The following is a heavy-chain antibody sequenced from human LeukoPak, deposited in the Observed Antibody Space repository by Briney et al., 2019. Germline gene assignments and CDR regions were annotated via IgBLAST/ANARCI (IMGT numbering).Heavy chain of an antibody. CDR1: RFTFSSHW. CDR3: AREPSYCGGDCGFGY. Sequence: GGSLRLSCAASRFTFSSHWMHWVRQALGKRLLWVSRINSDGSITTYADSVKGRFTISRDNAKNTLYLQMNSLRAEDTAVYYCAREPSYCGGDCGFGYWGQGALVTVSS. CDR2: INSDGSIT. D-gene: IGHD2-21*02. V-gene: IGHV3-74*01. J-gene: IGHJ4*02.